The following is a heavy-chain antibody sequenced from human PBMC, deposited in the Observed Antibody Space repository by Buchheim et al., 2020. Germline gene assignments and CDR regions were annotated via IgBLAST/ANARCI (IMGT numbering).Heavy chain of an antibody. Sequence: EVQLLESGGGLVQPGGSLRLSCAASGFTFSSYAMSWVRQAPGKGLEWVSAISGSGGSTYYADSVKGRFTISRDNSNNTLYLQMNSLRAEDTAVYYCAKGAGKRYDFWSQININADHPGYGMDVWGQGTT. J-gene: IGHJ6*02. CDR3: AKGAGKRYDFWSQININADHPGYGMDV. CDR1: GFTFSSYA. D-gene: IGHD3-3*01. V-gene: IGHV3-23*01. CDR2: ISGSGGST.